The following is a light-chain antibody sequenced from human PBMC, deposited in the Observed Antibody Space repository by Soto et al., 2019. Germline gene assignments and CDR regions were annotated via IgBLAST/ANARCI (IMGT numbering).Light chain of an antibody. J-gene: IGLJ1*01. V-gene: IGLV2-14*01. CDR3: VSFTTTSSHD. CDR1: SSDIGAYDY. CDR2: EVN. Sequence: QSVLTQPASLSESPGQSITISCTGTSSDIGAYDYVSWFQQHPGKAPKRMIAEVNSRPSGVSNRFSCSKSGNTDYLPISGPQVDDDAAYFCVSFTTTSSHDFGTRTKVTVL.